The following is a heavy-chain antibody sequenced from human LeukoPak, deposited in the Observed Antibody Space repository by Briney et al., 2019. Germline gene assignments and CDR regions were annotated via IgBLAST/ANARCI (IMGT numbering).Heavy chain of an antibody. D-gene: IGHD1-14*01. Sequence: PGGSLRLSCAASGFTFSSYAVHWVRQAPGKGLEWVAFIRYDGNNKLYADSMKGRFTISRDNSKNTLYLHINSLRAEDTAVYYCVKDNPLDYWGQGTLVIVSS. CDR3: VKDNPLDY. V-gene: IGHV3-30*02. J-gene: IGHJ4*02. CDR1: GFTFSSYA. CDR2: IRYDGNNK.